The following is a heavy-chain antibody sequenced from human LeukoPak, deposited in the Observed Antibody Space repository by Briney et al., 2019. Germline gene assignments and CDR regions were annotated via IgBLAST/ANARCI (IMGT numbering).Heavy chain of an antibody. V-gene: IGHV1-2*02. Sequence: ASVKVSCKASGYTFTGYYMHWVRQAPGQGLEWMGWINPSSGRTNYAQNFQDRVAMTRDTSISTAYMELSSLRSDDTAVYYCARGSSIHVLLYHYYYMDVWGKGTTVTVSS. J-gene: IGHJ6*03. D-gene: IGHD2-2*01. CDR2: INPSSGRT. CDR1: GYTFTGYY. CDR3: ARGSSIHVLLYHYYYMDV.